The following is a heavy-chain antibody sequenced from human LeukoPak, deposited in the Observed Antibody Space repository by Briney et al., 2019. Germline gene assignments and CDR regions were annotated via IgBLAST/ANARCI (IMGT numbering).Heavy chain of an antibody. CDR2: ISSSSSYI. CDR1: GFTFSSYS. J-gene: IGHJ4*02. Sequence: GSLRLSCAASGFTFSSYSMNWVRQAPGKGLEWVSSISSSSSYIYYADSVKGRFTISRDNAKNSLYLQMNSLRAEDTAVYYCAREEIADHFDYWGQGTLVTVSS. CDR3: AREEIADHFDY. V-gene: IGHV3-21*01. D-gene: IGHD6-13*01.